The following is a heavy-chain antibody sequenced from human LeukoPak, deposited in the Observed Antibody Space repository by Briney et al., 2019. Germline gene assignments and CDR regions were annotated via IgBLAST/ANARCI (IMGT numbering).Heavy chain of an antibody. CDR1: GYTFTSYD. D-gene: IGHD4-11*01. J-gene: IGHJ6*02. V-gene: IGHV1-8*01. CDR2: MNPNSGNT. CDR3: ARDDYSNYYYYYGMDV. Sequence: ASVKVSCKASGYTFTSYDINWVRQATGQGLEWKGWMNPNSGNTGYAQKFQGRVTMTRNTSISTAYMELSSLRSEDTAVYYCARDDYSNYYYYYGMDVWGQGTTVTVSS.